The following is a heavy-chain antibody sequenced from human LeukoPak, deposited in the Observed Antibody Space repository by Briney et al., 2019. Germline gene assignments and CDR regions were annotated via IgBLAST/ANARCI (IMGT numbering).Heavy chain of an antibody. CDR2: INHSGST. CDR3: ARDLIRGYCSGGSCYGDDAFDI. J-gene: IGHJ3*02. Sequence: SETLSLTCAVYGGSFSGYYWSWIRQPPGKGLEWIGEINHSGSTNYNPSLKSRVTISVDTSKNQFSLKLSSVTAADTAVYYCARDLIRGYCSGGSCYGDDAFDIWGQGTMVTVSS. V-gene: IGHV4-34*01. CDR1: GGSFSGYY. D-gene: IGHD2-15*01.